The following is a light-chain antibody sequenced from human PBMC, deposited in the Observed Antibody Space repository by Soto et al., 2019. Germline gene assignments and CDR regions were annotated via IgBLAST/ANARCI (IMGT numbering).Light chain of an antibody. CDR2: DDG. V-gene: IGLV3-21*02. Sequence: SYELTQPPSVSVAPGQTARITCGGNNIASKGVHWYQQKPGQAPVLVVHDDGDRPSGIPERFSGSNSGNTATLTISRVEAGDKADYYCQVWDSSSEHAVFGGGTQLTVL. J-gene: IGLJ7*01. CDR1: NIASKG. CDR3: QVWDSSSEHAV.